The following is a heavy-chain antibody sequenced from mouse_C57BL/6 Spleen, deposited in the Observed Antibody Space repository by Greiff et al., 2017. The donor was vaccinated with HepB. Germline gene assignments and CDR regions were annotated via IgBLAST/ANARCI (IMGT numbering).Heavy chain of an antibody. V-gene: IGHV10-1*01. Sequence: EVKLVESGGGLVQPKGSLKLSCAASGFSFNTYAMNWVRQAPGKGLEWVARIRSKSNNYATYYADSVKDRFTISRDDSESMLYLQMNNLKTEDTAMYYCVRHDYDAMDYWGQGTSVTVSS. CDR3: VRHDYDAMDY. J-gene: IGHJ4*01. CDR1: GFSFNTYA. CDR2: IRSKSNNYAT.